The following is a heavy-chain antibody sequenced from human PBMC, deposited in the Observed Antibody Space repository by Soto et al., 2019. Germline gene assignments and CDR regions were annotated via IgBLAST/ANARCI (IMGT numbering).Heavy chain of an antibody. J-gene: IGHJ6*02. V-gene: IGHV1-18*01. Sequence: QVQLVQSGAEVKKPGASVKVSCKASGYTFTSYGISWVRQAPGQGLEWMGWISAYNGNTNYAQKFQGRVTMTTDTSTSTAYMELRSLRPDDTAVYYCARDTHTVVVPYGMDVWGQGTTVTVSS. CDR3: ARDTHTVVVPYGMDV. D-gene: IGHD2-21*01. CDR2: ISAYNGNT. CDR1: GYTFTSYG.